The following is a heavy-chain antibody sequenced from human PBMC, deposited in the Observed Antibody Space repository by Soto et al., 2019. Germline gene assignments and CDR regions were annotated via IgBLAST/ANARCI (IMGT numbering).Heavy chain of an antibody. CDR2: IYYSGST. D-gene: IGHD3-3*01. CDR3: ASTYYDFWSASGPFYY. J-gene: IGHJ4*02. Sequence: PSETLSLTCTVSGGSISSSSYYWGWIHQPPGKGLEWIGSIYYSGSTYYNPSLKSRVTISVDTSKNQFSLKLSSVTAADTAVYYCASTYYDFWSASGPFYYCGQGTLVT. V-gene: IGHV4-39*01. CDR1: GGSISSSSYY.